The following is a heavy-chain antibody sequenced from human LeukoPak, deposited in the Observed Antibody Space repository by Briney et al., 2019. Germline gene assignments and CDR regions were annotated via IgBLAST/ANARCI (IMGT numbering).Heavy chain of an antibody. Sequence: GGSLRLSCATSGFTFSFYEMNWVRQAPGKGLEGVSYISSSGTTIYYADSVKGRFTISRDNAKNSLYLQMNNLRAEDTAVYYCARDAHDVGFYWGQGALVTVSS. CDR3: ARDAHDVGFY. D-gene: IGHD3-16*01. V-gene: IGHV3-48*03. J-gene: IGHJ4*02. CDR2: ISSSGTTI. CDR1: GFTFSFYE.